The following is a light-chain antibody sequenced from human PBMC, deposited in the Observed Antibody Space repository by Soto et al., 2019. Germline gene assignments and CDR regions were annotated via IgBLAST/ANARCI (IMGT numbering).Light chain of an antibody. V-gene: IGKV1-6*01. Sequence: AIQMTQSPSSLSASVGDRVTITCRASQGIGNDLGWYQEKPGKAPNLLIYAASNLQSGVPSTFSGSGSGTDFTLTISSLQPEDFATYYCLQDYNYPWTFGQGTKVEIK. J-gene: IGKJ1*01. CDR3: LQDYNYPWT. CDR2: AAS. CDR1: QGIGND.